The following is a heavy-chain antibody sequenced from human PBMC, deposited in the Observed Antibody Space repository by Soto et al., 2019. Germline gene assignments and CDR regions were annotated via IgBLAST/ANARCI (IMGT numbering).Heavy chain of an antibody. Sequence: GGSLRLSCAASGFTFSSYGMHWVRQAPGKGLEWVAVISYDGSNKYYADSVKGRFTISRDNSKNTLYLQMNSLRAEDTAVYYCAKEWSRGLGRGFDYWGQGTLVTVSS. J-gene: IGHJ4*02. CDR3: AKEWSRGLGRGFDY. D-gene: IGHD2-15*01. CDR2: ISYDGSNK. V-gene: IGHV3-30*18. CDR1: GFTFSSYG.